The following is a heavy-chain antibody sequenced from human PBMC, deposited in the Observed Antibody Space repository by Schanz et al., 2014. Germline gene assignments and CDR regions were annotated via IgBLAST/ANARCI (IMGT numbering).Heavy chain of an antibody. V-gene: IGHV3-23*01. J-gene: IGHJ6*02. CDR2: ISDSGDTA. D-gene: IGHD3-16*01. Sequence: EVHLLESGGGLVEPGGSLRLSCATSGFSLDIFAVSWVRQAPGKGLEWVSLISDSGDTAYYADSVKGRFTISRDNSKNTLYLQMSSLKSEDTALYYCTRVTISPGGHGLDVWGQGTTVTVSS. CDR3: TRVTISPGGHGLDV. CDR1: GFSLDIFA.